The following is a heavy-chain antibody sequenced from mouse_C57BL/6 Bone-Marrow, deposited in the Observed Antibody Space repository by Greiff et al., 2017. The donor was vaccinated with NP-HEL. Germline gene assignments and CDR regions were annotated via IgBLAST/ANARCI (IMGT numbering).Heavy chain of an antibody. CDR3: ARGRLISGYFDV. J-gene: IGHJ1*03. Sequence: VKLMESGAELVRPGTSVKMSCKASGYTFTNYWIGWAKQRPGHGLEWIGDIYPGGGYTNYNEKFKGKATLTADKSSSTAYMQFSSLTSEDSAIYYCARGRLISGYFDVWGTGTTVTVSS. D-gene: IGHD3-2*02. CDR2: IYPGGGYT. CDR1: GYTFTNYW. V-gene: IGHV1-63*01.